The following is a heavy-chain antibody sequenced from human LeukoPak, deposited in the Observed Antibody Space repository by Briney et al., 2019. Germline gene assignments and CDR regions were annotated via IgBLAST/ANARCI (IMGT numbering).Heavy chain of an antibody. CDR2: IYYSGST. Sequence: PSETLSLTCTASGGSISSGGYYWSRIRQHPGKGLEWIGYIYYSGSTYYNPSLKSRVTISVDTSKNQFSLKLSSVTAADTAVYYCARAALYSGSYYFDYWGQGTLVTVSS. CDR3: ARAALYSGSYYFDY. CDR1: GGSISSGGYY. D-gene: IGHD1-26*01. V-gene: IGHV4-31*03. J-gene: IGHJ4*02.